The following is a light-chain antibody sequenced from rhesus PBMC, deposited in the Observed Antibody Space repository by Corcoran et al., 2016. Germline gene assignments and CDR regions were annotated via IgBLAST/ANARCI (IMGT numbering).Light chain of an antibody. CDR2: AAS. CDR3: QHYYDNPLT. Sequence: DIQMTQSPSALSASVGDRVTISCRASQNIYSNLAWYQQKPEKAPQLLIYAASSLQTGIPSRFSGIGAGTDFILTISSLQPEDSAAYYCQHYYDNPLTFGGGTRVELK. J-gene: IGKJ4*01. CDR1: QNIYSN. V-gene: IGKV1S12*01.